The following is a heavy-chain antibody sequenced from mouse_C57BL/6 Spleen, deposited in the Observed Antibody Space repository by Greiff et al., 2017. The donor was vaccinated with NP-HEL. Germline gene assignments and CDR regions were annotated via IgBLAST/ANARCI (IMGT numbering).Heavy chain of an antibody. D-gene: IGHD2-3*01. CDR3: AREGDYYDGYFDY. CDR1: GYSITSGYY. CDR2: ISYDGSN. V-gene: IGHV3-6*01. Sequence: VQLKESGPGLVKPSQSLSLTCSVTGYSITSGYYWNWIRQFPGNKLEWMGYISYDGSNNYNPSLKNRISITRDTSTNQFFLKLNSVTTEDTATYYCAREGDYYDGYFDYWGQGTTLTVSS. J-gene: IGHJ2*01.